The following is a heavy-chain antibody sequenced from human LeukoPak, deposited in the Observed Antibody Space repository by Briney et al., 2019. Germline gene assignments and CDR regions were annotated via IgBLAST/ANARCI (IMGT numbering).Heavy chain of an antibody. V-gene: IGHV1-18*01. CDR2: ISAYNGNT. CDR3: AREGYFGSGIDYYYGMDV. D-gene: IGHD3-10*01. Sequence: ASVKVSCKASGYTFTIYGITWVRQAPGQGLEWMGWISAYNGNTKYAQKLQGRVTMTTDTSTSTAYMELRSLRPDDTAVYYCAREGYFGSGIDYYYGMDVWGQGTKVTVSS. CDR1: GYTFTIYG. J-gene: IGHJ6*02.